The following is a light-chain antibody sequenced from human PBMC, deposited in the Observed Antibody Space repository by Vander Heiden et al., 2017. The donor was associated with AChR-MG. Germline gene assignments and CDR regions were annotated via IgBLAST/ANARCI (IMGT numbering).Light chain of an antibody. V-gene: IGLV2-11*01. CDR3: CSYAGSYTLV. CDR1: SSDVGGYNY. CDR2: DVS. J-gene: IGLJ3*02. Sequence: SALTQPRSVSGSPGKSVTISCTGTSSDVGGYNYVSWYQQHPGKAPKLMIYDVSKRPSGVPDRFSGSKSGNTASLTISGLQAEDEADYYCCSYAGSYTLVFGGGTKLTVL.